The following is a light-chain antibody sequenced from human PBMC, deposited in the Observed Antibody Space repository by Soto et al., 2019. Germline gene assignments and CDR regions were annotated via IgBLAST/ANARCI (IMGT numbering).Light chain of an antibody. V-gene: IGKV3-15*01. CDR3: QRYNNWPYT. CDR2: GAS. Sequence: EIVMTQSPATLSVSPGERATLSCRASQSVSSNLAWYQQKPGQAPRLLIYGASTRATGIPARFSGSRSGTEFTLTISSLQSEDFAVYYCQRYNNWPYTFGQGTKLEIK. J-gene: IGKJ2*01. CDR1: QSVSSN.